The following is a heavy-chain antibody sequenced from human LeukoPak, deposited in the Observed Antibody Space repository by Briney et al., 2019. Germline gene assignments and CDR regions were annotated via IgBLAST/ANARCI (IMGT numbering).Heavy chain of an antibody. CDR1: GFTFSSYG. D-gene: IGHD1-1*01. V-gene: IGHV3-30*02. J-gene: IGHJ4*02. CDR2: IRYDGSNK. CDR3: AKDWVWNDWYYFDY. Sequence: GGSLRLSCAASGFTFSSYGMHWVRQAPGKGLEWVAFIRYDGSNKYYADSVKGRFTISRDNSKNTLYLQMNSLRAEDTAVYYCAKDWVWNDWYYFDYWGQGTLVTVSS.